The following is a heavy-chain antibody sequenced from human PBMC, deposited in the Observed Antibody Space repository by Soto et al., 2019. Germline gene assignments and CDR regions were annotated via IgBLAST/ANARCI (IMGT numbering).Heavy chain of an antibody. CDR3: ARGRSFSYDSTPPPMFDP. V-gene: IGHV3-13*01. D-gene: IGHD3-10*01. CDR2: IGTLSDT. J-gene: IGHJ5*02. CDR1: GFTFSTFD. Sequence: GGSLRLSCAGSGFTFSTFDIHWVRQAPGKGLEWVSGIGTLSDTFYAASVQGRFTISRQNAKNSVYLQMNSLRAGDTAFYYCARGRSFSYDSTPPPMFDPWGQGTLVTVYS.